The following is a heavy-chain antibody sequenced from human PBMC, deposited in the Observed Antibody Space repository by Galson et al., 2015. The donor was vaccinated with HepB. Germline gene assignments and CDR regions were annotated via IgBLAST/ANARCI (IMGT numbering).Heavy chain of an antibody. CDR2: IWYDGSNK. Sequence: SLRLSCAASGFTFSSYGMHWVRQAPGKGLEWVAVIWYDGSNKYYADSVKGRFTISRDNSKNTLYLQMNSLRAEDTAVYYCARDARDVLRYFDWVLSGGGYFDYWGQGTLVTVSS. V-gene: IGHV3-33*01. CDR1: GFTFSSYG. D-gene: IGHD3-9*01. CDR3: ARDARDVLRYFDWVLSGGGYFDY. J-gene: IGHJ4*02.